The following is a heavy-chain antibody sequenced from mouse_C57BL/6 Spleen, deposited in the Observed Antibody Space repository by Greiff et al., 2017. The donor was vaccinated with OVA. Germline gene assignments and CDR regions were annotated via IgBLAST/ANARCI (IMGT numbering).Heavy chain of an antibody. Sequence: QVQLQQPGAELVKPGASVKLSCKASGYTFTSYWMQWVKQRPGQGLEWIGEIDPSDSYTNYNQKFKGKATLTVDTSSSTAYMQLSSLTSEDSAVYYWARRGSYWYFDVWGTGTTVTVSS. CDR1: GYTFTSYW. CDR2: IDPSDSYT. CDR3: ARRGSYWYFDV. V-gene: IGHV1-50*01. J-gene: IGHJ1*03.